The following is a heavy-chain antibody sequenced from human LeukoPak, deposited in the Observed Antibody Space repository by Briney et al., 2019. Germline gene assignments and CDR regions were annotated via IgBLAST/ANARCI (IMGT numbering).Heavy chain of an antibody. Sequence: QPGGSLRLSCAASGFSFSSYGMTWVRQGPGKGLEWVSDISDTGTSTHYADSVKGRFTISRDNSKKTLYLQMNSLRAEDTAVYYCAKVQYLRGFDYWGQGTLVTVSS. CDR1: GFSFSSYG. CDR2: ISDTGTST. J-gene: IGHJ4*02. CDR3: AKVQYLRGFDY. D-gene: IGHD3-10*01. V-gene: IGHV3-23*01.